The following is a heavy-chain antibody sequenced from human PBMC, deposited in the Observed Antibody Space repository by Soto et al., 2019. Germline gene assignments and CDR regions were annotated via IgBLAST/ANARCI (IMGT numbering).Heavy chain of an antibody. D-gene: IGHD3-3*01. V-gene: IGHV3-74*01. CDR1: GFTFSTHC. Sequence: GGSLRLSCAVSGFTFSTHCMHWVRQAPGKGLVWVSRINSDGSSTNYADSVKGRFTISRDNAKKTLYLQMNSLRADDTAVYYCARDSSPCYDFWSGFYTYFDYSGQGALVTVSS. J-gene: IGHJ4*02. CDR2: INSDGSST. CDR3: ARDSSPCYDFWSGFYTYFDY.